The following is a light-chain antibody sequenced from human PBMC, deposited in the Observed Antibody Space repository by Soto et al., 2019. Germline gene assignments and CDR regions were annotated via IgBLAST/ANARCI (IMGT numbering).Light chain of an antibody. CDR1: SSDVGDYNY. J-gene: IGLJ2*01. Sequence: QSALTQPASVSGSPGQSITISCTGTSSDVGDYNYVSWYQQHPGKAPRLMLYDVSERPSGVSNRFSGSKSGNTASLTISGLHTEDEAQYYCSSYRTSSTDVVFGGGTKLTVL. CDR2: DVS. V-gene: IGLV2-14*01. CDR3: SSYRTSSTDVV.